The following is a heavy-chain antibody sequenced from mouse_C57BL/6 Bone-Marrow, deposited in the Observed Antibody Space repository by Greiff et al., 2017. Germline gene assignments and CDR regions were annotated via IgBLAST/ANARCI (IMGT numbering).Heavy chain of an antibody. Sequence: VQLQQPGVELVRPGTSVKLSCKASGYTFTSYWMHWVKQRPGQGLEWIGVIDPSDSYTNYNQKFKGKATLTVDTSSSTAYMQLSSLTSEDSAVYYCAREELYYGNFYAMDYWGQGTSVTVSS. V-gene: IGHV1-59*01. J-gene: IGHJ4*01. CDR1: GYTFTSYW. D-gene: IGHD2-1*01. CDR3: AREELYYGNFYAMDY. CDR2: IDPSDSYT.